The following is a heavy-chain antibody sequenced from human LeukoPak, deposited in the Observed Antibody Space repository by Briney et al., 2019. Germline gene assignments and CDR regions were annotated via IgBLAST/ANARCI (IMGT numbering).Heavy chain of an antibody. CDR3: ARLGYDFWGFTHHY. Sequence: PSETLSLTCTVSGGSISSYYWSWIRQPAGKGLEWIGRIYTSGSTNYNPSLKSRVTMSVDTSKNQFSLKLSSVTAADTAVYYCARLGYDFWGFTHHYWGQGTLVTVSS. CDR1: GGSISSYY. V-gene: IGHV4-4*07. D-gene: IGHD3-3*01. J-gene: IGHJ4*02. CDR2: IYTSGST.